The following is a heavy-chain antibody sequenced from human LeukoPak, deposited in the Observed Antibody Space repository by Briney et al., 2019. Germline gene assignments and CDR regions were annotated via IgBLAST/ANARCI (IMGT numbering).Heavy chain of an antibody. D-gene: IGHD5-12*01. CDR2: ISYDGSNK. CDR1: GFTFSSYS. V-gene: IGHV3-30*18. CDR3: ANPQSRGYDYLDY. J-gene: IGHJ4*02. Sequence: GSLRLSCAASGFTFSSYSMNWVRQAPGKGLEWVAVISYDGSNKYYADSVKGRFTISRDNSKNMLYLQMNSLRAEDTAVYYCANPQSRGYDYLDYWGQGTLVTVSS.